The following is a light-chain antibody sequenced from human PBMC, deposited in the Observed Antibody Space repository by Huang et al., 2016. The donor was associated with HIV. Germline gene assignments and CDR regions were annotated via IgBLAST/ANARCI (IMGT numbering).Light chain of an antibody. CDR3: HQYYATGT. Sequence: DIVMTQSPDSLAVSLGERATINCKSSQSLLYSSNNKTDLAWYQQKPGQPPKLLIYWASTRESGVPDRFSGSGSETDFTLTISSLQAEDVAVYYCHQYYATGTFGQGTKVEI. J-gene: IGKJ1*01. CDR2: WAS. CDR1: QSLLYSSNNKTD. V-gene: IGKV4-1*01.